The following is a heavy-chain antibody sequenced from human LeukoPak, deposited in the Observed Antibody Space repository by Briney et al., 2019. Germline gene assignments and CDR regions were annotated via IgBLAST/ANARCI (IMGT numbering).Heavy chain of an antibody. D-gene: IGHD6-19*01. J-gene: IGHJ6*02. V-gene: IGHV3-13*01. CDR2: IGVAGDT. CDR3: ARDPSGRGMDV. CDR1: GFTFSNYD. Sequence: GSLRLSCAASGFTFSNYDMQWVRQTIGEGLEWVSAIGVAGDTHYADSVKGRFTVSREDAKNSLYLQMNSLRAGDTAVYYCARDPSGRGMDVWGQGTTVTVSS.